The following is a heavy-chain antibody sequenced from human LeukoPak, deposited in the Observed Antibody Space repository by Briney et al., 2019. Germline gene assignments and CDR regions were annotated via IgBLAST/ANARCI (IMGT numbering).Heavy chain of an antibody. J-gene: IGHJ6*03. V-gene: IGHV3-30*02. Sequence: PGGSLRLSCAASGFTFSSYGMHWVRQAPGKGLEWVAFIRYDGSNKYYADSVKGRFTISRDNSKNTLYLQMNSLRAEDTAVYYCAKDAPIAAAGTYDYYMDVWGKGTTVTVSS. D-gene: IGHD6-13*01. CDR1: GFTFSSYG. CDR3: AKDAPIAAAGTYDYYMDV. CDR2: IRYDGSNK.